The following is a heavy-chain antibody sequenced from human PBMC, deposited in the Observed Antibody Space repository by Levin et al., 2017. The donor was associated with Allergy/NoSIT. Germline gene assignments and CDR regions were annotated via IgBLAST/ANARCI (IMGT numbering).Heavy chain of an antibody. D-gene: IGHD1-26*01. CDR2: ISSSGSTI. CDR1: GFTFSSYE. CDR3: ARDHTSGSPDY. V-gene: IGHV3-48*03. Sequence: PGGSLRLSCAASGFTFSSYEMNWVRQAPGKGLEWVSYISSSGSTIYYADFVKGRFTISRDNAKNSLYLQMNSLRAEDTAVYYCARDHTSGSPDYWGQGTLVTVSS. J-gene: IGHJ4*02.